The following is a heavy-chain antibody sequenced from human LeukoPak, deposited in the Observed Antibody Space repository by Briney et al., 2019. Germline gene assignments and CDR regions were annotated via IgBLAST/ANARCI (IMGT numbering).Heavy chain of an antibody. CDR3: AKDRVYDSSGHWFDY. D-gene: IGHD3-22*01. V-gene: IGHV3-21*04. CDR2: ISSSSSYI. CDR1: GFTFSSYS. Sequence: PGGSLRLSCAASGFTFSSYSMNWVRQAPGKGLEWVSSISSSSSYIYYADSVKGRFTISRDNAKNSLYLQMNSLRAEDTALYYCAKDRVYDSSGHWFDYWGQGTLVTVSS. J-gene: IGHJ4*02.